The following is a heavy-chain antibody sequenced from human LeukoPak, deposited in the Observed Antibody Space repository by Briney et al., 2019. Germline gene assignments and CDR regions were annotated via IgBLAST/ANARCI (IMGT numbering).Heavy chain of an antibody. D-gene: IGHD4-17*01. V-gene: IGHV1-2*02. CDR3: ARPPDYSDPAILDY. J-gene: IGHJ4*02. CDR1: GYTFTGYY. Sequence: ASVKVSCKASGYTFTGYYMHWVRQAPGQGLEWMGWINPNSGGTNYAQKFQGRVTMTRDTSISTAYMELSRLRSDDTAVYYCARPPDYSDPAILDYWGQGTLVTVSS. CDR2: INPNSGGT.